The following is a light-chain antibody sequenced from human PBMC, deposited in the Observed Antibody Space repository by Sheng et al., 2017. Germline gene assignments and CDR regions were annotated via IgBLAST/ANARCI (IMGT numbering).Light chain of an antibody. CDR3: GTWDSSLSAGV. CDR2: DNN. Sequence: QSVLTQPPSVSAAPGQKVTISCSGTSSNIDNNFVSWYQQLPGTAPKLLIYDNNKRPSGIPDRFSGSKSGTSATLGITGLQTGDEADYYCGTWDSSLSAGVFGGGTKLTVL. V-gene: IGLV1-51*01. CDR1: SSNIDNNF. J-gene: IGLJ3*02.